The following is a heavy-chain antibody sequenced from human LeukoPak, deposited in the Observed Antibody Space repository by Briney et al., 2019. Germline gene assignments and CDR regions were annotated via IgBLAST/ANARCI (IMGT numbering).Heavy chain of an antibody. V-gene: IGHV4-59*08. CDR3: ARRYDTSGRLDY. Sequence: PETLSLTCTVSGGSIRSYYWSWIRQPPGKGLEWIGYIYYIGGTNYNPSLKSRVIISLDTSKNQFSLKLNSVTAADTAVYYCARRYDTSGRLDYWGQGTLVTVST. D-gene: IGHD3-22*01. J-gene: IGHJ4*02. CDR1: GGSIRSYY. CDR2: IYYIGGT.